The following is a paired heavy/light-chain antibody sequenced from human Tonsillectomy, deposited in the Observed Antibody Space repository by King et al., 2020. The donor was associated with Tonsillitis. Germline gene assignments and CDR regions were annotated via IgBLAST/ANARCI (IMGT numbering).Heavy chain of an antibody. D-gene: IGHD3-3*01. J-gene: IGHJ3*02. CDR2: VYWDDDK. Sequence: QITLKESGPTLVKPTQTLTLTCTFSGFSLSTSGLGVGWIRQPPGKALEWLALVYWDDDKRYSPSLKSRLTITKDTSKDQVVLTMTNMDPVDTATYYCAHRGPVTISGVVWGNAFDIWGQGTMVTVSS. V-gene: IGHV2-5*02. CDR1: GFSLSTSGLG. CDR3: AHRGPVTISGVVWGNAFDI.
Light chain of an antibody. J-gene: IGLJ3*02. V-gene: IGLV2-8*01. Sequence: QSALTQPPSASGSPGQSVTISCTGTSSDVGYYNYVSWYQQHPGKAPKLMIYEVSKRPSGVPDRFSGSKSGDTASLTVSGLQAEDEADYYCGSYAGSNNFLVFGGGTKLTVL. CDR3: GSYAGSNNFLV. CDR1: SSDVGYYNY. CDR2: EVS.